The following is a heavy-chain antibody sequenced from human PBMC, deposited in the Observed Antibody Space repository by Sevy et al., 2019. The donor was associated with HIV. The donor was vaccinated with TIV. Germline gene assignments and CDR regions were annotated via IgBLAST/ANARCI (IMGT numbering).Heavy chain of an antibody. Sequence: ASVKVSCKASGYTFTSYDINWVRQATGQGLEWMGWMNPNSGNTGYAQKFQGRVTMTRNTSISTAYMELSSLRSEVTAVYYCARGLKRVQVGAPFFDYWGQGTLVTVSS. CDR3: ARGLKRVQVGAPFFDY. CDR1: GYTFTSYD. J-gene: IGHJ4*02. V-gene: IGHV1-8*01. D-gene: IGHD1-26*01. CDR2: MNPNSGNT.